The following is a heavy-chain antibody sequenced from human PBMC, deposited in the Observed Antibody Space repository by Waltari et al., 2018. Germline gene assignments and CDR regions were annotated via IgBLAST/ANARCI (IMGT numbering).Heavy chain of an antibody. Sequence: QVQLQESGPGLVKPSQTLSLTCTVSGGSISSGGYYWSWIRQHPGKGLEWIGYIYYSGSTYYNPSLKSRVTISVDTSKNQFSLKLSSVTAADTAVYYCARDNRDSTLNWFDPWGQGTLVTVSS. V-gene: IGHV4-31*03. CDR1: GGSISSGGYY. CDR3: ARDNRDSTLNWFDP. J-gene: IGHJ5*02. CDR2: IYYSGST. D-gene: IGHD6-13*01.